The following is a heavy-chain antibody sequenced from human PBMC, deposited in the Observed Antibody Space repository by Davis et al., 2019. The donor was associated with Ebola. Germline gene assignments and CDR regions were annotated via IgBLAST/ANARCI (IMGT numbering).Heavy chain of an antibody. D-gene: IGHD3-22*01. CDR3: AKVPYYYDSSGYYGLSGMDV. Sequence: GGSLRLSCAASGFTFSSYAMSWVRQAPGKGLEWVSAISGSGGSTYYADSVKGRFTISRDNSKNTLYLQMNSLRAEDTAVYYCAKVPYYYDSSGYYGLSGMDVRGKGTTVTVSS. CDR2: ISGSGGST. CDR1: GFTFSSYA. J-gene: IGHJ6*04. V-gene: IGHV3-23*01.